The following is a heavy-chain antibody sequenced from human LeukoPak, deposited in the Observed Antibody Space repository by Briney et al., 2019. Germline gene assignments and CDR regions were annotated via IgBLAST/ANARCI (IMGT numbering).Heavy chain of an antibody. CDR3: ARPHPFEYSSSSPSYYFDY. J-gene: IGHJ4*02. D-gene: IGHD6-6*01. CDR2: ISSSSSTI. Sequence: GGSLRLSCAASGFTFSSYSMNWVRQAPGKGLEWVSYISSSSSTIYYADSVKGRFTISRDNAKNSLYLQMNSLRAEDTAVYYCARPHPFEYSSSSPSYYFDYWGQGTLVTVSS. V-gene: IGHV3-48*01. CDR1: GFTFSSYS.